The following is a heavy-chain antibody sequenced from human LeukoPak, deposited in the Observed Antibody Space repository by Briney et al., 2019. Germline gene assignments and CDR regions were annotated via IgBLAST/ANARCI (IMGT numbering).Heavy chain of an antibody. CDR2: IIPIFGTA. CDR3: ARDLYYDSSGYYPGY. Sequence: SVKVSCKASGGTFSSYAISWVRQAPGQGLEWMGGIIPIFGTANYAQKFQGRVTITTDESTSTVYMELSSLRSEDTAVYYCARDLYYDSSGYYPGYWGQGTLVTVSS. CDR1: GGTFSSYA. J-gene: IGHJ4*02. D-gene: IGHD3-22*01. V-gene: IGHV1-69*05.